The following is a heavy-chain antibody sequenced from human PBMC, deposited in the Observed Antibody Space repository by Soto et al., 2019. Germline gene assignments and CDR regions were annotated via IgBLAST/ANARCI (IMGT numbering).Heavy chain of an antibody. V-gene: IGHV4-59*01. J-gene: IGHJ6*02. CDR3: ARDLWGYCGTACYPLDV. Sequence: SETLSLTCTVSGGSLRGYSWSWIRQSPGKGLEWIGYVYSGGGTNYSPSFMGRVTISVDTSKNQFSLKLNSVTAADTAVYYCARDLWGYCGTACYPLDVWGQGTTVTVSS. CDR2: VYSGGGT. D-gene: IGHD2-21*02. CDR1: GGSLRGYS.